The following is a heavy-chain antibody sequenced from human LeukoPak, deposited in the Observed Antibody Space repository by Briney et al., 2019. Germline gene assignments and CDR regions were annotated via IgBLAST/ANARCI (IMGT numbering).Heavy chain of an antibody. CDR1: VFTFSRYS. CDR3: AKSTFDY. Sequence: GGPLRLSCAASVFTFSRYSMSGVPQARGKGLEWVSAISGSGGSTYSAVSVKGRFTISRDNSKNTLYLQMNSLRAADTAVYYSAKSTFDYWGQGTLVTASS. CDR2: ISGSGGST. J-gene: IGHJ4*02. V-gene: IGHV3-23*01.